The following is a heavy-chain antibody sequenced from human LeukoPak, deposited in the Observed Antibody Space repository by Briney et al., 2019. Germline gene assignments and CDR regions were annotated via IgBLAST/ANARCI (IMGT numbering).Heavy chain of an antibody. J-gene: IGHJ4*02. CDR1: GYTYTSYG. CDR3: ARASKIYGSGSYHLGY. Sequence: ASVKVSCKASGYTYTSYGISWVRQAPGQGLEWMGWISAYNGNTNYAQKLQGRVTMTTDTSTSTAYMELRSLRSDDTAVYYCARASKIYGSGSYHLGYWGQGTLVTVSS. CDR2: ISAYNGNT. D-gene: IGHD3-10*01. V-gene: IGHV1-18*01.